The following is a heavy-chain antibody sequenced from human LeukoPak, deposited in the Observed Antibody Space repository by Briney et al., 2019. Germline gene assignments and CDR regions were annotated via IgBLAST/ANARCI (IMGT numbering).Heavy chain of an antibody. CDR3: ARKLGGTMYDV. V-gene: IGHV4-39*07. J-gene: IGHJ4*02. CDR2: FYSGGSA. Sequence: SETLSLTCIVPGGSISSSNYYWAWIRQPPGKGLEWIGTFYSGGSAYYNPSLTSRVSISKDTSDNQFSLRLYSVTAADTAVYYCARKLGGTMYDVWGQGTQVTVSS. D-gene: IGHD1-7*01. CDR1: GGSISSSNYY.